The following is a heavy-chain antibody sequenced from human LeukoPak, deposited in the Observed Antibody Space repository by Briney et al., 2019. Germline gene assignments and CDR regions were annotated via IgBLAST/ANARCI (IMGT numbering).Heavy chain of an antibody. J-gene: IGHJ4*02. Sequence: GRSLRPSCAASGFTFSSYGMHWVRQAPGKGLEWVAVIWYDGSNKYYADSVQGRFTISRDNSKNTLYLQMNSLRAEDTAVYYCARDSYGFDCWGQGTLVTVSS. V-gene: IGHV3-33*01. CDR2: IWYDGSNK. CDR1: GFTFSSYG. D-gene: IGHD4-17*01. CDR3: ARDSYGFDC.